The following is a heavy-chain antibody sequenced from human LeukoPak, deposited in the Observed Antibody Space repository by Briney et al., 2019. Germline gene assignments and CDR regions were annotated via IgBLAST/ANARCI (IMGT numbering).Heavy chain of an antibody. V-gene: IGHV1-69*06. CDR3: ASLNYYDTSGYFDY. D-gene: IGHD3-22*01. CDR2: IIPMFGTA. Sequence: SVKVSCKASGGIFSSYVISWVRQAPGQGLEWMGGIIPMFGTANYAQKFQDRVTITADKSTSTDYMELSSVRSEDTAVYYCASLNYYDTSGYFDYWGQGTLVTVSS. J-gene: IGHJ4*02. CDR1: GGIFSSYV.